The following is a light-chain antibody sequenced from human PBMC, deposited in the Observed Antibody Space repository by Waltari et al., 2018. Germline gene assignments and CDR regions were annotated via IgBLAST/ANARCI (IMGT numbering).Light chain of an antibody. Sequence: QSALTQPASVSGSPGQSITISCTGIGSAVDGSAFVSWYQHHPGKAPQLLIYDVTNRPSGISDRYSASKSANTASLTISGLQPEDEGDYYCSSHTIDGVLLFGGGTQVTVL. CDR2: DVT. CDR3: SSHTIDGVLL. V-gene: IGLV2-14*03. CDR1: GSAVDGSAF. J-gene: IGLJ3*02.